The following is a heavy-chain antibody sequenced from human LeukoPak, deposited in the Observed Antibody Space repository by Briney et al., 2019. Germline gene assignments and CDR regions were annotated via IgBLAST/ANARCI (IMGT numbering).Heavy chain of an antibody. Sequence: LTGGSLRLSCAASGFTFSSYAMSWVRQAPGKGLEWVSAISGSGGSTYYADSVKGRFTISRDNSKNTLYLQMNSLRAEDTAVYYCATDIVVVPAATVKTGTPPFDYWGQGTLVTVSS. J-gene: IGHJ4*02. CDR1: GFTFSSYA. V-gene: IGHV3-23*01. D-gene: IGHD2-2*01. CDR2: ISGSGGST. CDR3: ATDIVVVPAATVKTGTPPFDY.